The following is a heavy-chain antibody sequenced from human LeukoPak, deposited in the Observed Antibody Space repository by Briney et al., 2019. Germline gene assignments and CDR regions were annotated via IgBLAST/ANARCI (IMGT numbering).Heavy chain of an antibody. J-gene: IGHJ4*02. Sequence: SGTLSLTCTVSGYSISSGYYWGWIRQPPGKGLEWIGEINHSGSTNYNPSLKSRVTISVDTSKNQFSLKLSSVTAADTAVYYCARLGYSYGFWLDYWGQGTLVTVSS. CDR1: GYSISSGYY. V-gene: IGHV4-38-2*02. D-gene: IGHD5-18*01. CDR3: ARLGYSYGFWLDY. CDR2: INHSGST.